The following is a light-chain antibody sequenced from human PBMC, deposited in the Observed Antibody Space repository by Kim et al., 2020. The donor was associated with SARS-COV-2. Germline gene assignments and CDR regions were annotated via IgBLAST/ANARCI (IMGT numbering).Light chain of an antibody. CDR3: QVWDSSNVI. CDR1: NIGGKN. CDR2: DDC. V-gene: IGLV3-21*03. J-gene: IGLJ2*01. Sequence: SGAPGKTATVTCGGNNIGGKNVHWYQHKPGQAPVLVVYDDCDRPSGIPERVSGSNSGNTATLIISRVEAGDEADYYCQVWDSSNVIFGGGTQLTVL.